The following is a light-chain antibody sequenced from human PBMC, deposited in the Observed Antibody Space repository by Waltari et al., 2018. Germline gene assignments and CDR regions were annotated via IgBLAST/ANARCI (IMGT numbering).Light chain of an antibody. CDR1: SLRSYY. J-gene: IGLJ3*02. CDR3: NSRDSSGNHWV. Sequence: VALGQTVRITCQGDSLRSYYASWYQQKPGQAPVLVLYGKNNRPSGIPDRFSGSSSGNTASLTITGAQAEDEADYYCNSRDSSGNHWVFGGGTKLTVL. V-gene: IGLV3-19*01. CDR2: GKN.